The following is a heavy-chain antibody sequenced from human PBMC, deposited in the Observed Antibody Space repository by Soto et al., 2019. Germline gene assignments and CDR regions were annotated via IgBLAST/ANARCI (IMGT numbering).Heavy chain of an antibody. CDR1: GYTFTGYY. CDR2: INPNSGGT. V-gene: IGHV1-2*04. Sequence: ASVKVSCKASGYTFTGYYMHWVRQAPGQGLEWMGWINPNSGGTNYAQKFQGWVTMTRGTSISTAYMELGRLRSDDTAVYYCARSPNCSSTSCHTTQYYYYYGMDVWGQGTTVTVSS. J-gene: IGHJ6*02. D-gene: IGHD2-2*01. CDR3: ARSPNCSSTSCHTTQYYYYYGMDV.